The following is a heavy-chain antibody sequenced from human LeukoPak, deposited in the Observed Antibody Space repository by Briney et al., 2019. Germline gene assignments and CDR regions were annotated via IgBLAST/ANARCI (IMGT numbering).Heavy chain of an antibody. CDR2: ISYEGSNK. J-gene: IGHJ6*02. CDR1: GFTFSSYG. CDR3: ARQGPYYYYGMDV. V-gene: IGHV3-30*03. Sequence: GGSLRLSCAASGFTFSSYGMRCARHAPGKGRGWVAFISYEGSNKYYADSVKGRFTISRDNSKNALYLQMNSLRAEDTAVYYCARQGPYYYYGMDVWGQGTTVTVSS.